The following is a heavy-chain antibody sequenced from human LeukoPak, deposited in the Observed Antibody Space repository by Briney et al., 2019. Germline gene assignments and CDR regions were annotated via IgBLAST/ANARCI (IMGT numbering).Heavy chain of an antibody. CDR2: IIPIFGTA. CDR1: GGTFSSYA. J-gene: IGHJ4*02. CDR3: ASPSPRRGYSYGLLGY. D-gene: IGHD5-18*01. V-gene: IGHV1-69*13. Sequence: SVTVSCTASGGTFSSYAISWVRQAPGQGLEWMGGIIPIFGTANYAQKFQGRVTITADESTSTAYMELSSLRSEDTAVYYCASPSPRRGYSYGLLGYWGQGTLVTVSS.